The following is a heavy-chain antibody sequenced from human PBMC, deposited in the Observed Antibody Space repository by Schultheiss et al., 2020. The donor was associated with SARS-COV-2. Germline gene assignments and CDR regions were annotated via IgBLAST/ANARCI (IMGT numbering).Heavy chain of an antibody. CDR1: GFTFDDYA. J-gene: IGHJ3*02. V-gene: IGHV3-21*01. CDR3: ARAPLTGDLGGFDAFDI. CDR2: ISSSSSYI. Sequence: GGSLRLSCAASGFTFDDYAMHWVRQAPGKGLVWVSSISSSSSYIYYADSVKGRFTISRDNSKNTLYLQMNSLRAEDTAVYYCARAPLTGDLGGFDAFDIWGQGTMVTVSS. D-gene: IGHD7-27*01.